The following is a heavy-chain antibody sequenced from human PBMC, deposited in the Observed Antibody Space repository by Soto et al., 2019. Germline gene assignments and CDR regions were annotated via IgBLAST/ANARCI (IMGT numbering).Heavy chain of an antibody. D-gene: IGHD3-16*01. V-gene: IGHV1-18*01. CDR3: ARDFTGWPTEGVDS. J-gene: IGHJ4*02. Sequence: QVHLVQSGAEVKMPGASVKVSCKSSGFTFTSYAFTWVRQAPGQGLEWMGWISAYNGNTNYARNFRGRVTMTTGSSTRTVYMELGSLTSDDTAVYFCARDFTGWPTEGVDSLGQGPLVSFSA. CDR2: ISAYNGNT. CDR1: GFTFTSYA.